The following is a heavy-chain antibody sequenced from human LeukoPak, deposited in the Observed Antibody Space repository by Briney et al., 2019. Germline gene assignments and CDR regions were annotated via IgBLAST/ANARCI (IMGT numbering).Heavy chain of an antibody. CDR1: GFTLSSSA. V-gene: IGHV3-23*01. CDR3: AKLLGIVVVVAGGPLDP. J-gene: IGHJ5*02. Sequence: GGSLRLSCAASGFTLSSSAMSWVRQAPGKGLEWVSAISGSGGSTYYADSVKGRFTISRDNSKNTLYLQMNSLRAEDTAVYYCAKLLGIVVVVAGGPLDPWGQGTLVTVSS. CDR2: ISGSGGST. D-gene: IGHD2-15*01.